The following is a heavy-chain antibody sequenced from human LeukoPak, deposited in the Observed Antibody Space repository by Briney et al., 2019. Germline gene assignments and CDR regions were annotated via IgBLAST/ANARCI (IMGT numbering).Heavy chain of an antibody. CDR2: IYYSGST. Sequence: SETLSLTCTVSGGSISTYYWSWIRQPPGKGLEWIGYIYYSGSTNYNPSLKSRVTILVDTSKNQFSLKLSSVTAADTAVYYCARDSSYYGSGSYNWYFDLWGRGTLVTVSS. CDR1: GGSISTYY. D-gene: IGHD3-10*01. J-gene: IGHJ2*01. CDR3: ARDSSYYGSGSYNWYFDL. V-gene: IGHV4-59*01.